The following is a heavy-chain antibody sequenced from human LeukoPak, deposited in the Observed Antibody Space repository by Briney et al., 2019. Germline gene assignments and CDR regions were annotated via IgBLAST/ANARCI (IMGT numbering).Heavy chain of an antibody. CDR2: ISRTGSYI. CDR3: ARVLETDCRGGSCYSDLDY. Sequence: PGGSLRLSCAASGFTFSSYNMNWVRQAPGRGLEWVSSISRTGSYIYYADSVKGRFTISRDNAQNSLYLQMNSLRVEDTAVYYCARVLETDCRGGSCYSDLDYWGQGTLVTVSS. J-gene: IGHJ4*02. V-gene: IGHV3-21*01. D-gene: IGHD2-15*01. CDR1: GFTFSSYN.